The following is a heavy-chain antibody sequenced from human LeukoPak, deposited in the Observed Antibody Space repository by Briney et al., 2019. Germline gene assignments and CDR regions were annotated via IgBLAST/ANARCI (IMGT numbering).Heavy chain of an antibody. CDR2: ITGSGGNT. D-gene: IGHD3-9*01. CDR3: AKWGDYDVLTGYYVSDY. V-gene: IGHV3-23*01. Sequence: PGASLRLSCAASGFTFSNYAMSWVRQAPGKGLEWVSAITGSGGNTYYADSVKGRFTISRDNSKNTVFLQMSSLRAEDTAVYCCAKWGDYDVLTGYYVSDYWGQGTLVTVSS. CDR1: GFTFSNYA. J-gene: IGHJ4*02.